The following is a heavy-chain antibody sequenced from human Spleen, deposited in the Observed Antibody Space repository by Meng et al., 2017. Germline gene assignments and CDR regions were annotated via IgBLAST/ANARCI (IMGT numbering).Heavy chain of an antibody. Sequence: QLQLQESGPGLVKPSETLSLNCTFSGGSISTSGYYWGWIRQPPGKGLEWIGSIGHSGFTYYTPSLKSRVAVSLDTSKSQFSLMLTSVTAADTAVYYCVRSSAWVRTGFDPWGQGTLVTVSS. CDR1: GGSISTSGYY. CDR2: IGHSGFT. V-gene: IGHV4-39*01. CDR3: VRSSAWVRTGFDP. J-gene: IGHJ5*02. D-gene: IGHD6-19*01.